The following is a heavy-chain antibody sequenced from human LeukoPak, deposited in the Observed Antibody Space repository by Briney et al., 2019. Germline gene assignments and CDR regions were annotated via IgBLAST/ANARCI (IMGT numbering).Heavy chain of an antibody. CDR3: AKDRGQLLNDAFDI. V-gene: IGHV3-23*01. D-gene: IGHD2-2*01. CDR2: ISQGGGTT. Sequence: PGESLRLSCAASGFTFSTSAMRWVRQAPGMGLEWVSAISQGGGTTYYADSVKGRFTISRDNSKNTLYLQMNSLRAEDTALYYCAKDRGQLLNDAFDIWGQGTMVAVPS. J-gene: IGHJ3*02. CDR1: GFTFSTSA.